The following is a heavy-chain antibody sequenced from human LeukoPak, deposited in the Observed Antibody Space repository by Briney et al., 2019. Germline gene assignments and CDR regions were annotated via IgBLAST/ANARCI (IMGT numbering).Heavy chain of an antibody. V-gene: IGHV4-59*12. J-gene: IGHJ6*02. Sequence: SETLSLTCTVSGGSISNYYWSWIRQPPGKGLEWIGYIYYSGTTNYNPSLKSRVTISVDTSKNQFSLKLSSVTAADTAVYYCARLPASLYYYGMDVWGQGTTVTVSS. CDR2: IYYSGTT. CDR3: ARLPASLYYYGMDV. CDR1: GGSISNYY. D-gene: IGHD6-6*01.